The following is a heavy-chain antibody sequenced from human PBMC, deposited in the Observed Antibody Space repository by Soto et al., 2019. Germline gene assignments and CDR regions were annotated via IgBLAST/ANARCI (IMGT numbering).Heavy chain of an antibody. D-gene: IGHD3-22*01. CDR3: ARLSYYDSSGYYFDY. CDR2: IYYSGST. CDR1: GGSISSSSYY. V-gene: IGHV4-39*01. Sequence: SETLSLTCTVSGGSISSSSYYWGWIRQPPGKGLEWIGSIYYSGSTYYNPSLKSRVTISVDTSKNQFSLKLSSVTAADTAVYYCARLSYYDSSGYYFDYWGQGTLVTVSS. J-gene: IGHJ4*02.